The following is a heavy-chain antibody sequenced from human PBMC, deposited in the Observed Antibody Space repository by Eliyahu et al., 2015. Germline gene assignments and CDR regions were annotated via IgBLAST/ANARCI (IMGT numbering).Heavy chain of an antibody. D-gene: IGHD3-10*01. CDR1: GYTFXXYG. CDR2: INVGNGET. Sequence: QVHLVQSGADVKKPGASVKVSCXASGYTFXXYGIHWVRQAPGQRLEXMGWINVGNGETKXSQNFRGRVTITRDTSASTAYMDLSGLRSEDTAVYYCARDRIEVLRWFASPSGDYGMDVWGQGTTVIVSS. CDR3: ARDRIEVLRWFASPSGDYGMDV. V-gene: IGHV1-3*01. J-gene: IGHJ6*02.